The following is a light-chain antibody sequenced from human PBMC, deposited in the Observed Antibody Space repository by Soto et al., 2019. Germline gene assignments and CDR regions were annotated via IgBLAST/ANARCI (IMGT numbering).Light chain of an antibody. Sequence: DIQLTQSPFTPPGGLGDRVPITSRASQTISSWLAWYQQKPGKAPKLLIYKASTLKSGVPSRFSGSGSGTEFTLTISSLQPDDFATYYCQHYNSYSEAFGQGTKVDIK. V-gene: IGKV1-5*03. CDR3: QHYNSYSEA. J-gene: IGKJ1*01. CDR1: QTISSW. CDR2: KAS.